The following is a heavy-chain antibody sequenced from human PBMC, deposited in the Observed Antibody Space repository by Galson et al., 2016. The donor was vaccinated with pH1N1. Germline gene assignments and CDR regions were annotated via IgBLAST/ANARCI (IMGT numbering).Heavy chain of an antibody. D-gene: IGHD6-19*01. J-gene: IGHJ4*02. CDR1: GYTFTGYY. V-gene: IGHV1-2*05. Sequence: SVKVSCKASGYTFTGYYIHWVRQAPGKGLEWMGRISPASGATNHAQKFQGRVTMTLDTSINTAYMELTTLGSDDTGVYYCARDLEAVAGTTPYYWGQGTLVTVSS. CDR3: ARDLEAVAGTTPYY. CDR2: ISPASGAT.